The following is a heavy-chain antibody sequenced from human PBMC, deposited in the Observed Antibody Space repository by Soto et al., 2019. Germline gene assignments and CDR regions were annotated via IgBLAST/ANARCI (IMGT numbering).Heavy chain of an antibody. V-gene: IGHV4-59*01. CDR3: AREGYSSRWNPIDY. Sequence: SETLSLTCTVSGVSISFYYWSWIRQPPGKGLEWIAYIDSSGSTKYNPSLKSRVTISLDTSRNQLSLKLNSATAAGTAVYYCAREGYSSRWNPIDYWGQGTQVTVSS. J-gene: IGHJ4*02. CDR2: IDSSGST. CDR1: GVSISFYY. D-gene: IGHD6-13*01.